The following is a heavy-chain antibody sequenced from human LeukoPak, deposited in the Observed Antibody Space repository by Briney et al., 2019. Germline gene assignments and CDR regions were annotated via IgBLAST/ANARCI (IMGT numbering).Heavy chain of an antibody. J-gene: IGHJ5*02. CDR1: GYSISSGYY. CDR3: ARLGRQNWFDP. Sequence: PSETLSLTCAVSGYSISSGYYWGWIRPPPGKGLEWIGSIYHSGSTYYNPSLKSRVTISVDTSKNQFSLKLSSVTAADTAVYYCARLGRQNWFDPWGQGTLVTVSS. CDR2: IYHSGST. V-gene: IGHV4-38-2*01.